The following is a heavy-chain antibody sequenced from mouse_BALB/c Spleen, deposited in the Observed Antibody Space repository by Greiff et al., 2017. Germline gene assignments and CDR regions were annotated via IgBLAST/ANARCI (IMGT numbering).Heavy chain of an antibody. V-gene: IGHV1S132*01. Sequence: VQLQQSGAELVKPGASVKLSCKTSGYTFTSYWIQWVKQRPGQGLGWIGEIFPGTGTTYYNEKFKGKATLTIDTSSSTAYMQFNSLTSEDSAVYFCARWLLPYYAMGYWGQGTSVTVSS. CDR3: ARWLLPYYAMGY. CDR2: IFPGTGTT. CDR1: GYTFTSYW. J-gene: IGHJ4*01. D-gene: IGHD2-3*01.